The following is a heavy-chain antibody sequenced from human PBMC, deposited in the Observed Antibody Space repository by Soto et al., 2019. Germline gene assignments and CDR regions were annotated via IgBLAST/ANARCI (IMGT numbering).Heavy chain of an antibody. CDR3: ARYIRKAGGSYRTDY. D-gene: IGHD3-16*02. CDR1: GFTFSSHW. Sequence: GGSLRLSCAASGFTFSSHWMHWVRQTPGEGLVWVSRISSDGSITNYADSVKGRFTISRDNAKNTLYLQMNSLRAEDTAVYYCARYIRKAGGSYRTDYWGQGALVTVSS. V-gene: IGHV3-74*01. CDR2: ISSDGSIT. J-gene: IGHJ4*02.